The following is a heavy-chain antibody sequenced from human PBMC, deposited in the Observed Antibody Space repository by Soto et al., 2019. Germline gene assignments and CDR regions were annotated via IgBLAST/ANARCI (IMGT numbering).Heavy chain of an antibody. Sequence: GGSLRLSCAASGSTFSSYWMHWVRQAPGKGLVWVSRINSDGSSTSYADSVKGRFTISRDNAKNTLYLQMNSLRAEDTAVYYCARDIYDSSGYYYWGQGTLVTVSS. CDR2: INSDGSST. V-gene: IGHV3-74*01. D-gene: IGHD3-22*01. CDR3: ARDIYDSSGYYY. J-gene: IGHJ4*02. CDR1: GSTFSSYW.